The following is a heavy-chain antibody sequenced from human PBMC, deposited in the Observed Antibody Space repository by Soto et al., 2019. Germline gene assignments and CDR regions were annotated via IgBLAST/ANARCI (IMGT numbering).Heavy chain of an antibody. J-gene: IGHJ5*02. V-gene: IGHV3-30*18. Sequence: PGGSLRLSCAASGFTFSSYGMHWVRQAPGKGLEWVAVISYDGSNKYYADSVKGRFTISRDNSKNTLYLQMNSLRAEDTAVYYCAKDPLGVAAAGIPWRWFDPWGQGTLVTVSS. CDR2: ISYDGSNK. CDR3: AKDPLGVAAAGIPWRWFDP. D-gene: IGHD6-13*01. CDR1: GFTFSSYG.